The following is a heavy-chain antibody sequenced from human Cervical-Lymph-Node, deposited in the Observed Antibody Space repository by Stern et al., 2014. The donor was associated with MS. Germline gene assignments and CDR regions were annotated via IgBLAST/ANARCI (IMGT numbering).Heavy chain of an antibody. CDR1: GYTFSDHY. V-gene: IGHV3-72*01. J-gene: IGHJ1*01. CDR2: TRNRARRYTT. CDR3: TRATNMLRGVIDFQY. Sequence: EVQLVQSGGGLVQPGGSLRLSCAASGYTFSDHYIDLVRQAPGRGLEWVGRTRNRARRYTTDYGASVKGRFTISRDDSQKSVYLQMNSLRTEDTAVYYCTRATNMLRGVIDFQYWGQGTLVTVSS. D-gene: IGHD3-10*01.